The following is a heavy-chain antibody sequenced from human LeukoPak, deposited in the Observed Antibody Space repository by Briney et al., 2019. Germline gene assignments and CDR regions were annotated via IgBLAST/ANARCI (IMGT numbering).Heavy chain of an antibody. V-gene: IGHV1-18*01. D-gene: IGHD3-10*01. CDR3: ARDMVRGVQGNWFEP. Sequence: ASVKVSCKASGYTFTSYGISWVRQAPGQGLEWMGWISAYNGNTNYAQKLQGRVTMTTDTSTSTAYMELRSLRSDDTAVYYCARDMVRGVQGNWFEPWGQGTLVTVSS. CDR2: ISAYNGNT. CDR1: GYTFTSYG. J-gene: IGHJ5*02.